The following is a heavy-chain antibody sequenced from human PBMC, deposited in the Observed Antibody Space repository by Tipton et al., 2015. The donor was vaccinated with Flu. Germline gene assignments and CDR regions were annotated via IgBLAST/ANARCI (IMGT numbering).Heavy chain of an antibody. D-gene: IGHD1-14*01. CDR3: ARTPRKGDVDN. J-gene: IGHJ4*02. CDR2: MNPDNGNT. V-gene: IGHV1-8*01. Sequence: WMGWMNPDNGNTGYAQKFQGRVSLTRDTSIRTAYMELARLTSDDTAVYFCARTPRKGDVDNWGQGTRVTVSS.